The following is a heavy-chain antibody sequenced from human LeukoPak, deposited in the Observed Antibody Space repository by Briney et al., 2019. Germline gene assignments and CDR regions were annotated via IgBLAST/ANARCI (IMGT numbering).Heavy chain of an antibody. CDR1: GFTFSSYS. J-gene: IGHJ4*02. V-gene: IGHV3-21*01. D-gene: IGHD2-2*01. CDR3: ARVSQDIVVVPAAPTDY. CDR2: ISSSSSYI. Sequence: GGSLRLSCAASGFTFSSYSMTWVRQAPGKGLEWVSSISSSSSYIYYADSVKGRFTISRDNAKNSLYLQMNSLRAEDTAVYYCARVSQDIVVVPAAPTDYWGQGTLVTVSS.